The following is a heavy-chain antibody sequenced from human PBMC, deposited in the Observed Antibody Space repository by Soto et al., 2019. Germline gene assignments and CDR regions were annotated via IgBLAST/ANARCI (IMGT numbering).Heavy chain of an antibody. Sequence: GGSLRLSCAASGFTFSSYGMHWVRQAPGKGLEWVAVISYDGSNKYYADSVKGRFTISRDNSKNTLYLQMNSLRAEDTAVYYFVKSGLRYFDWLLAGAVYYFDSWGQGTLVTVSS. D-gene: IGHD3-9*01. CDR1: GFTFSSYG. CDR2: ISYDGSNK. J-gene: IGHJ4*02. CDR3: VKSGLRYFDWLLAGAVYYFDS. V-gene: IGHV3-30*18.